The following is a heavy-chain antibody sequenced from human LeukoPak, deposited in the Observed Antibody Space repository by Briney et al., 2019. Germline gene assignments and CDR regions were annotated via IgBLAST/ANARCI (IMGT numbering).Heavy chain of an antibody. Sequence: PSETLSLTCDVSGYSITRGNFWGWIRQPPGKGLEWIATIYHSWGMYFNPSLKSRTIISLDASKNQFSLKLTSVTAADTAMYYCARNVTAGFFDYWGQGIRVTVSS. V-gene: IGHV4-38-2*01. J-gene: IGHJ4*02. D-gene: IGHD1-1*01. CDR3: ARNVTAGFFDY. CDR2: IYHSWGM. CDR1: GYSITRGNF.